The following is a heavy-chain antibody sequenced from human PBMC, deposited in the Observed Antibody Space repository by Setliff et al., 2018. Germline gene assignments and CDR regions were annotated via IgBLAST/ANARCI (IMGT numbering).Heavy chain of an antibody. CDR1: GFTFDDYG. V-gene: IGHV3-20*04. Sequence: GGSLRLSCLASGFTFDDYGMSWVRQAPGKGLEWVSGLSWRGDNIGYADSVKGRFTISRDNAKNPLYLQMTSLRAEDTALYYCARGRPLYSSPVDYWGQGTLVTVSS. CDR3: ARGRPLYSSPVDY. D-gene: IGHD6-13*01. CDR2: LSWRGDNI. J-gene: IGHJ4*02.